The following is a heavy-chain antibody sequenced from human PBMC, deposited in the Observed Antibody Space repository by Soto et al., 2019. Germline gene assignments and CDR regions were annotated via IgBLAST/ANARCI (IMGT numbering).Heavy chain of an antibody. D-gene: IGHD3-10*01. Sequence: GESLKISCAASGFTVSSNYMSWVRQAPGKGLEWVSVIYSGGSTYYADSVKGRFTISRDNSKNTLYLQMNSLRAEDTAVYYCARGLYYYGSGSYYKKSHYYMDVWGKGTTVTVSS. V-gene: IGHV3-66*01. CDR2: IYSGGST. CDR1: GFTVSSNY. CDR3: ARGLYYYGSGSYYKKSHYYMDV. J-gene: IGHJ6*03.